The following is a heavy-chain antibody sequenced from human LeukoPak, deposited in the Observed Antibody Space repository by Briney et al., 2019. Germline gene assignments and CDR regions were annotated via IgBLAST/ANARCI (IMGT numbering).Heavy chain of an antibody. V-gene: IGHV4-39*01. CDR2: IYYSGST. CDR3: ARLGSSGWSVRGDY. J-gene: IGHJ4*02. D-gene: IGHD6-19*01. CDR1: GGSISSSSYY. Sequence: SETLSLTCTVSGGSISSSSYYWGWIRQPPGKGLEWIGSIYYSGSTYYNPSLKSRVTISVDTSKNQFSLKLSSVTAADTAVYYCARLGSSGWSVRGDYWGQGTLVTVSS.